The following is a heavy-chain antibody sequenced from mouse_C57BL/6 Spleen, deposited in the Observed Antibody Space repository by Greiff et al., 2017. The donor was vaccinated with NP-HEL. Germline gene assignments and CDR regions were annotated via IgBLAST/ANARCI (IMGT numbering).Heavy chain of an antibody. CDR3: ARHEGDYDYDGYAMDY. CDR2: FYPGSGSI. Sequence: QVQLKESGAELVKPGASVKLSCKASGYTFTEYTIHWVKQRSGQGLEWIGWFYPGSGSIKYNEKFKDKATLTADKSSSTVYMELSRLTSEDSAVYFCARHEGDYDYDGYAMDYWGQGTSVTVSS. D-gene: IGHD2-4*01. J-gene: IGHJ4*01. CDR1: GYTFTEYT. V-gene: IGHV1-62-2*01.